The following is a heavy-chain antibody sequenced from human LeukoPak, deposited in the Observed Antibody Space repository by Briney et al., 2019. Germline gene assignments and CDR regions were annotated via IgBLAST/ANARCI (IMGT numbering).Heavy chain of an antibody. CDR2: INHSGST. Sequence: SETLSLTCNVSGYSISSGSYWGWIRQPPGKGLEWIGEINHSGSTNYNPSLKSRVTISVDTSKNQFSLKLSSVTAADTAVYYCARVRVVVPATFDYWGQGTLVTVSS. J-gene: IGHJ4*02. CDR1: GYSISSGSY. V-gene: IGHV4-38-2*02. D-gene: IGHD2-2*01. CDR3: ARVRVVVPATFDY.